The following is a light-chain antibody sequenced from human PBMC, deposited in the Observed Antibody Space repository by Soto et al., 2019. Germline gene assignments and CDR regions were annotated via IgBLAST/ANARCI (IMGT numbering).Light chain of an antibody. CDR2: RNN. J-gene: IGLJ2*01. CDR1: SSNIGSNY. CDR3: AAWDDSLSGLV. Sequence: QSVLTQPPSASGTPGQRVTISCSGSSSNIGSNYVFWYQQLPGTAPKPLIYRNNQRPSGVPDRFSCSKSGTSASLAISGLRSEDEADYYCAAWDDSLSGLVFGGGTKLTVL. V-gene: IGLV1-47*01.